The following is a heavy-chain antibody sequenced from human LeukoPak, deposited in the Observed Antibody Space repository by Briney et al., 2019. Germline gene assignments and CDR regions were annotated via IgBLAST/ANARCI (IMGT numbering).Heavy chain of an antibody. J-gene: IGHJ6*02. CDR1: GYSFTGYY. CDR2: LNFDSGGT. V-gene: IGHV1-2*02. Sequence: GASVKVSCKASGYSFTGYYMHWVRLAPGQGLEWMAWLNFDSGGTKYAQKFQGRVTMTRETPISTVYMELSSLTSDDTAVYYCARGDFYFGMDVWGQGTLVTVSS. CDR3: ARGDFYFGMDV.